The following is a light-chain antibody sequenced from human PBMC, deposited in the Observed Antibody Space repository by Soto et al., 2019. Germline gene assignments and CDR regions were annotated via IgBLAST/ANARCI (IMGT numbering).Light chain of an antibody. CDR2: EVS. V-gene: IGLV2-8*01. Sequence: QSALTQPPSASGSPGQSVTISCTGTSSDVGGYNYVSWYQHHPGKAPKLMIYEVSNRPSGVPDRFSGSKSGNTASLTVSGLQAEDEGDYYCSSYAGSNTVVFGVGTKLTVL. J-gene: IGLJ2*01. CDR3: SSYAGSNTVV. CDR1: SSDVGGYNY.